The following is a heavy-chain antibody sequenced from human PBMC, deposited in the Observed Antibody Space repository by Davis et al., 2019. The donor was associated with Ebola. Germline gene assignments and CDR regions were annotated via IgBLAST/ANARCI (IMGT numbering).Heavy chain of an antibody. Sequence: GESLKISCKGSGYSFANYWIGWVRQMPGKGLEWMGIIYPGDSDTRYSPSFLGQVIFSADKSISTAYLQWSSLKASDTATYYCARAPYYYDVSGFYVDYWGQGTLVTVSS. CDR3: ARAPYYYDVSGFYVDY. J-gene: IGHJ4*02. CDR1: GYSFANYW. CDR2: IYPGDSDT. V-gene: IGHV5-51*01. D-gene: IGHD3-22*01.